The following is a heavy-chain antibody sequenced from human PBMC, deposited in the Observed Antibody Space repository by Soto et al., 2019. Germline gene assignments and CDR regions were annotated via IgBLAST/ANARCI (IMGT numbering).Heavy chain of an antibody. CDR2: ISYDGSNK. Sequence: GGSLRLSCAASGFTFSSYAMHWVRQAPGKGLEWVAVISYDGSNKYYADSVKGRFTISRDNSKNTLYLQMNSLRAEDTAVYYCARPLRFLEWLPEPDAFDIWGQGTMVTVSS. V-gene: IGHV3-30-3*01. CDR3: ARPLRFLEWLPEPDAFDI. D-gene: IGHD3-3*01. J-gene: IGHJ3*02. CDR1: GFTFSSYA.